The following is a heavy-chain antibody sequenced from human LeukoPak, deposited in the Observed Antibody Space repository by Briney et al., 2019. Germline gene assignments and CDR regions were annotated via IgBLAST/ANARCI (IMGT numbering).Heavy chain of an antibody. D-gene: IGHD3-10*01. CDR1: GFTFSSYA. Sequence: GGSLRLSCAASGFTFSSYAMSWVRQAPGKELEWVSAISGSGGSTYYADSVKGRFTISRDNSKNTLYLQMNSLRAEDTAVYYCARHPPSRGGYYYGMEDWGQGTTVTVSS. J-gene: IGHJ6*02. V-gene: IGHV3-23*01. CDR3: ARHPPSRGGYYYGMED. CDR2: ISGSGGST.